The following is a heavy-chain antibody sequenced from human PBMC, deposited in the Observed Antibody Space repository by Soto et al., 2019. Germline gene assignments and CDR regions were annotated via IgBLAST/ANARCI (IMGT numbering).Heavy chain of an antibody. CDR2: ISYDGSNK. J-gene: IGHJ6*01. V-gene: IGHV3-30-3*01. D-gene: IGHD6-13*01. Sequence: PGGSLRLSCAASGFTFSSYAMHWVRQAPGKGLEWVAVISYDGSNKYYADSVKGRFTISRDNSKNTLYLQMNSLRAEDTAVYYWWRGSEYCRRWFPPGEYYFGKDDWGQGTTVHGPS. CDR3: WRGSEYCRRWFPPGEYYFGKDD. CDR1: GFTFSSYA.